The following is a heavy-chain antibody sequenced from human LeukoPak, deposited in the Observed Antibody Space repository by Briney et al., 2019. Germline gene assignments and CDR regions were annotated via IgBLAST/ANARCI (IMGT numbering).Heavy chain of an antibody. CDR3: ARATYYYSKTYYYYYMDV. Sequence: RPGGSLRLSCAASGFTFSSYAMSWVRQAPGKGLEWVSAISGSGGSTYYADSVKGRFTISRDNSKNTLYLQMNSLRAEDTAVYYCARATYYYSKTYYYYYMDVWGKGTTVTVSS. CDR1: GFTFSSYA. J-gene: IGHJ6*03. D-gene: IGHD3-10*01. CDR2: ISGSGGST. V-gene: IGHV3-23*01.